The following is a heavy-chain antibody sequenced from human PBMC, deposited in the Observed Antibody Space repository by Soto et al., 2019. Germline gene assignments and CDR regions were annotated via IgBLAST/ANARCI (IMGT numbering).Heavy chain of an antibody. CDR3: ARDLCQYDCHRNYYYGMDV. CDR1: GYTFTGYY. J-gene: IGHJ6*02. D-gene: IGHD3-3*01. V-gene: IGHV1-2*04. Sequence: ASVKVSCKASGYTFTGYYMHWVRQAPGQGLEWMGWINPNSGGTNYEQKFQGWVTMTRDTSISTAYMELSRLRSDDTAVYYCARDLCQYDCHRNYYYGMDVWGQGTTVTVSS. CDR2: INPNSGGT.